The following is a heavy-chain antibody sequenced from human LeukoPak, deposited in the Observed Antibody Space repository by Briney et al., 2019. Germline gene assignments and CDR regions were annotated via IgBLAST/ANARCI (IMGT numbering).Heavy chain of an antibody. Sequence: PGGSLRLSCAASGFTFSSYSMNWVRQAPGKGLEWVSYISSSSSTIYYADSVKGRFTISRDNSKNTLYLQMNSLRAEDTAVYYCAKGRRDAYNFDFDYWGQGTLVTVSS. CDR3: AKGRRDAYNFDFDY. CDR2: ISSSSSTI. CDR1: GFTFSSYS. D-gene: IGHD5-24*01. V-gene: IGHV3-48*01. J-gene: IGHJ4*02.